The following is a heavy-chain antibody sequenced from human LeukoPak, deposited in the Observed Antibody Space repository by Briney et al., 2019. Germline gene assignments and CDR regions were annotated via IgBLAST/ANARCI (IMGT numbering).Heavy chain of an antibody. CDR1: GGSISSGNW. V-gene: IGHV4-4*02. J-gene: IGHJ4*02. Sequence: PSGTLSLTCAVSGGSISSGNWWSWVRQPPGKGLEWIGEIYHGGSTNYNPSLESRVTISVDRSKNQLSLKLSSVTAADTAVYYCARVGYSYAIDYWGQGSLVTVSS. CDR2: IYHGGST. D-gene: IGHD5-18*01. CDR3: ARVGYSYAIDY.